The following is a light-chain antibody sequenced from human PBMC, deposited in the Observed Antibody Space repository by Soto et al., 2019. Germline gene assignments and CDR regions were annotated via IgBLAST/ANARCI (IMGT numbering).Light chain of an antibody. J-gene: IGLJ1*01. Sequence: QSVLTQPASGSGSPGHSITISCTGTSCDIGSYNRVSWYQQHPGKAPTLIIYEDTDRPSAGSNPYSGSKSGNTASRTISGLQPGDEAEHYRSSYTNMNAGACVFXAGTKVTV. CDR2: EDT. CDR3: SSYTNMNAGACV. CDR1: SCDIGSYNR. V-gene: IGLV2-14*01.